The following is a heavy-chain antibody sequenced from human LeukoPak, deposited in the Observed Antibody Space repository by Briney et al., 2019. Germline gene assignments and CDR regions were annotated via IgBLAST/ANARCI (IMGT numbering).Heavy chain of an antibody. CDR3: ARLPAGSGSLSYFDY. D-gene: IGHD3-10*01. Sequence: PSETLSLTCTVSGGSISSSTYWAWIRQPPGKGLEWIGSIYYSGSTYYNPSLKSRVTISVDTSKNQFSLKLSSVTAADTAVYYCARLPAGSGSLSYFDYWGQGTLATVSS. V-gene: IGHV4-39*01. CDR1: GGSISSSTY. J-gene: IGHJ4*02. CDR2: IYYSGST.